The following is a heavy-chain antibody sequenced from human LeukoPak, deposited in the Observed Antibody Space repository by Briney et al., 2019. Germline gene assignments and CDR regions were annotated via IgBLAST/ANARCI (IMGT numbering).Heavy chain of an antibody. CDR3: ARHTQTYYDILTGLGFDP. CDR1: GYSFTSYW. Sequence: GESLRISCKGSGYSFTSYWISWVRQMPGKGLEWMGRIDPSDSYTNYSPSFQGHVTISADKSISTAYLQRSSLKASDTAMYYCARHTQTYYDILTGLGFDPWGQGTLVTVSS. V-gene: IGHV5-10-1*01. J-gene: IGHJ5*02. CDR2: IDPSDSYT. D-gene: IGHD3-9*01.